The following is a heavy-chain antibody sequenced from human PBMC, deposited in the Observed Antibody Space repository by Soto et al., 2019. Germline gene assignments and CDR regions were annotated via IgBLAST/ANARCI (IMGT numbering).Heavy chain of an antibody. J-gene: IGHJ3*02. D-gene: IGHD1-1*01. V-gene: IGHV4-34*01. CDR3: AGVERGTATTVVDAFDI. CDR1: GGSVNSGNYY. CDR2: MSHSGGT. Sequence: QVQLQQWGAGLLKPSETLSLTCAVYGGSVNSGNYYWSWIRQPPGKGLEWIGEMSHSGGTHFNPSLKGRVTISVDTAKNQFSLKMSSVTAADTALYYCAGVERGTATTVVDAFDIWGPGTLVTVSS.